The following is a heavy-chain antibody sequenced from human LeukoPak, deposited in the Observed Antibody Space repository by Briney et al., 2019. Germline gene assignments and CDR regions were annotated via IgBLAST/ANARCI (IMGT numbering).Heavy chain of an antibody. D-gene: IGHD5-18*01. CDR1: GFTFSTYG. CDR2: IYSGGST. Sequence: SGGSLRLSCAASGFTFSTYGMTWVRQAPGKGLEWVSVIYSGGSTYYADSVKGRFTISRDNSKNTLYLKMTSLRAEDTAVYYCARRGYSYGSPFDYWGRGPLVPVSS. CDR3: ARRGYSYGSPFDY. J-gene: IGHJ4*02. V-gene: IGHV3-53*01.